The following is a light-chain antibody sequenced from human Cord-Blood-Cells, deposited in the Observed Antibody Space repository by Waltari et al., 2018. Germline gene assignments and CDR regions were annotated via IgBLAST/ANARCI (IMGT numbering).Light chain of an antibody. J-gene: IGKJ5*01. CDR1: QSVSSSY. CDR3: QQYGSTPPT. Sequence: IVLTQSPGTLSLSLRERATLSYRASQSVSSSYLAWYQQKPGQAPRLLIYGASSRATGIPDRFSGSGSGTDFTLTISRLEPEDFAAYYCQQYGSTPPTFGQGTRLEIK. CDR2: GAS. V-gene: IGKV3-20*01.